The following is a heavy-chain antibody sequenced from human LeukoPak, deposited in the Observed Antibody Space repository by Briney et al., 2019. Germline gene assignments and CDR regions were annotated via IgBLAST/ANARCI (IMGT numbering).Heavy chain of an antibody. CDR3: AREFYYYGSGSVGNWFDP. Sequence: SETLCLTCTVSGGSIISYYWSWIRQPPGKELEGIGYIYYSGSTSYNPSLKSRVTISVDTSKNQFSLKLSSVTAADTAVYYCAREFYYYGSGSVGNWFDPWGQGTLVTVSS. D-gene: IGHD3-10*01. V-gene: IGHV4-59*01. CDR1: GGSIISYY. J-gene: IGHJ5*02. CDR2: IYYSGST.